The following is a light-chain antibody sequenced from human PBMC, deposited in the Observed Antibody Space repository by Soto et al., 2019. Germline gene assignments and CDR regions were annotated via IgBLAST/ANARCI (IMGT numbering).Light chain of an antibody. CDR1: NSNIGSNS. Sequence: QSVLTQPPSASGTPEQRVTISCSGSNSNIGSNSVSWFRQLPGTAPKLLIYSDNQRPSGVPDRFSGSKSGTSASLAIIGLQSEDEADYYCAAWDDRLKGLYVFGAGTKLTVL. V-gene: IGLV1-44*01. CDR3: AAWDDRLKGLYV. CDR2: SDN. J-gene: IGLJ1*01.